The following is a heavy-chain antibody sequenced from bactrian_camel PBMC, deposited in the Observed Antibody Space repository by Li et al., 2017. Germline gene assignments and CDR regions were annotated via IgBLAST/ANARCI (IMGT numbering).Heavy chain of an antibody. V-gene: IGHV3-1*01. CDR3: ATGVTGFSGANYYRYSD. CDR1: GFTFDDYA. D-gene: IGHD2*01. CDR2: IYTGDGRT. Sequence: VQLVESGGGSVLPGGSLRLSCAASGFTFDDYAMAWVRQAPGKGLEWVSTIYTGDGRTKSADSVKGRFTMPRDNAKNMPYLQMNNLKSEDTALYYCATGVTGFSGANYYRYSDWGQGTQVTVS. J-gene: IGHJ4*01.